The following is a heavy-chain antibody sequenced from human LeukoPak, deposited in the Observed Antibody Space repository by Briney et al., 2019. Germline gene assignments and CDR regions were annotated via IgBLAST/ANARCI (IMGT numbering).Heavy chain of an antibody. V-gene: IGHV4-4*09. CDR2: IYTSGST. D-gene: IGHD3-22*01. CDR1: GGSISSYY. CDR3: ARLMHYDSSGRTYYFDY. Sequence: SETLSLTCTVSGGSISSYYWSWIRQPPGKGLEWIGYIYTSGSTNYNPSLKSRVTISVDTSKNQFSLKLSSVTAADTAVYYCARLMHYDSSGRTYYFDYWGQGTLVTVSS. J-gene: IGHJ4*02.